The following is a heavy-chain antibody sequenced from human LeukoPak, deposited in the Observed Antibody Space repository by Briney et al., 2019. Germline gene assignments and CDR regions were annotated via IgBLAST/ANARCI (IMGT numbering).Heavy chain of an antibody. Sequence: GGSLRLSCAASGFTFSSYSMNWVRQAPGKGLEWVSSISSSSSYIYYADSVKGRFTISSDNAKNSLYLQMNSLRAEDTAVYYCAREFFYGGNFDYWGQGTLVTVSS. CDR1: GFTFSSYS. V-gene: IGHV3-21*01. D-gene: IGHD4-23*01. J-gene: IGHJ4*02. CDR2: ISSSSSYI. CDR3: AREFFYGGNFDY.